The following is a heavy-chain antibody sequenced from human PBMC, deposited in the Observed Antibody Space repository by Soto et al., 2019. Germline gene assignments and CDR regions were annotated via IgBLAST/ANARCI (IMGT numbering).Heavy chain of an antibody. V-gene: IGHV4-30-2*01. J-gene: IGHJ6*02. CDR3: ARAHYGDYGYGMDV. D-gene: IGHD4-17*01. CDR2: IYHTGTT. Sequence: QLQLQESGSGLVKPSQSLSLACAVSGGSISSGGYSWSWIRQPPGKGLEWIGYIYHTGTTYYNPSLKSRVTISVDRSRNQFSLKLSSVTAADTAVYYCARAHYGDYGYGMDVWGQGTTVTVSS. CDR1: GGSISSGGYS.